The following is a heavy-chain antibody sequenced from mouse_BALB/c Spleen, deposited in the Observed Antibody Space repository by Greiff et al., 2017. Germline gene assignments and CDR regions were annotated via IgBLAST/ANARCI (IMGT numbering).Heavy chain of an antibody. CDR1: GYSITSDYA. CDR3: ARSDYGNSYAMDY. Sequence: VQLKESGPGLVKPSQSLSLTCTVTGYSITSDYAWNWIRQFPGNKLEWMGYISYSGSTSYNPSLKSRISITRDTSKNQFFLQLNSVTTEDTATYYCARSDYGNSYAMDYWGQGTSVTVSS. D-gene: IGHD2-1*01. J-gene: IGHJ4*01. V-gene: IGHV3-2*02. CDR2: ISYSGST.